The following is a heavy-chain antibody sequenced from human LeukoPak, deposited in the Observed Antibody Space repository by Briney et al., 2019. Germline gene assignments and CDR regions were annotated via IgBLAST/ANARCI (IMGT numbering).Heavy chain of an antibody. J-gene: IGHJ4*02. Sequence: PGGSLRLSCAASGFTFSAYWMHWVRHAPGKGLVWVSRVKYDGSTTAYADSVKGRFTISRDNNRNILYLEMNSLRVEDTAVYYCARDLNWLLFDYWGQGALVSVSS. V-gene: IGHV3-74*01. CDR2: VKYDGSTT. CDR1: GFTFSAYW. CDR3: ARDLNWLLFDY. D-gene: IGHD3/OR15-3a*01.